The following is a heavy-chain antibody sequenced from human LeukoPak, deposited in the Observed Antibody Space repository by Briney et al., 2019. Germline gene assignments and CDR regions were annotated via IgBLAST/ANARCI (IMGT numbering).Heavy chain of an antibody. V-gene: IGHV4-34*01. J-gene: IGHJ4*02. CDR1: GGSFSGYY. Sequence: SETLSLTCAVYGGSFSGYYWSWIRQPPGKGLEWIGEINHSGSINYNPSLKSRVTISVDTSKNQFSLRLSSVTAADTAVYYCARRTVTSREGFEYWGQGTLVTVSS. CDR2: INHSGSI. CDR3: ARRTVTSREGFEY. D-gene: IGHD4-17*01.